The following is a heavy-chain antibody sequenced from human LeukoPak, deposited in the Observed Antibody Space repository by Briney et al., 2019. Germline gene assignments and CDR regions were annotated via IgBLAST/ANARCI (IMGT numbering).Heavy chain of an antibody. D-gene: IGHD2-15*01. CDR3: ARYSSSSDAFDI. Sequence: PGGSLRLSCAASGFTFSSYSMNWVRQAPGKGLEWVSSISSSSSYIYYADSVKGRFTISRDNAKNSLYLQMNSLRAEDTAAYYCARYSSSSDAFDIWGQGTMVTVSS. CDR2: ISSSSSYI. CDR1: GFTFSSYS. V-gene: IGHV3-21*01. J-gene: IGHJ3*02.